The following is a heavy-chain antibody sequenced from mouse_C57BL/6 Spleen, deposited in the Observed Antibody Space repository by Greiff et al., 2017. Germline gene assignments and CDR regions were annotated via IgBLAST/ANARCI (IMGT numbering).Heavy chain of an antibody. Sequence: EVQLQQSGAELVRPGASVKLSCTASGFNIKDDYMHWVKQRPEQGLEWIGWIDPENGDTEYASKFQGKATITADTSSNTAYLQLSSLTSEDTAVYYCTTGGGSSYWYFDVWGTGTTVTVSS. V-gene: IGHV14-4*01. D-gene: IGHD1-1*01. J-gene: IGHJ1*03. CDR2: IDPENGDT. CDR1: GFNIKDDY. CDR3: TTGGGSSYWYFDV.